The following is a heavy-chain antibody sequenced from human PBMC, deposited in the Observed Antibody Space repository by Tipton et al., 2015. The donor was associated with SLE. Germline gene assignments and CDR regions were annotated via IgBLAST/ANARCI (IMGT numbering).Heavy chain of an antibody. D-gene: IGHD4-11*01. CDR2: IKEDGSDK. J-gene: IGHJ3*02. Sequence: SLRLSCTASGFTFGDYAMSWVRQAPGKGLEWLANIKEDGSDKNYVDSVKGRLTVSRDNAKNALYLQMSSLAAEDTAMYFCARETTSGAFDIWGQGTLVTVSS. CDR1: GFTFGDYA. CDR3: ARETTSGAFDI. V-gene: IGHV3-7*01.